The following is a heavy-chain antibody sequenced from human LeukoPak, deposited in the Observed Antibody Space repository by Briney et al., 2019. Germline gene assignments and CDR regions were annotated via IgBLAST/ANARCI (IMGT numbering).Heavy chain of an antibody. CDR1: GFTFDDYG. CDR2: IDWNGGST. Sequence: GGSLRLSCAASGFTFDDYGMSWVRQAPGKGLEWVSGIDWNGGSTGYADSVKGRFTISRDNAKNSPYLQMNSLRAEDTAFYYCARFRYTGSYWTYFDYWGQGTLVTVSS. V-gene: IGHV3-20*04. D-gene: IGHD1-26*01. J-gene: IGHJ4*02. CDR3: ARFRYTGSYWTYFDY.